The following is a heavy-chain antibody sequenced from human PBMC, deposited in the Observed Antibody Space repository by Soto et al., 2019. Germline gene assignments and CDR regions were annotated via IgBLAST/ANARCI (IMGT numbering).Heavy chain of an antibody. CDR2: IDPGHSET. Sequence: GESRKISRKASVYSFTRYCIGRVCQLSGNGLQWMGIIDPGHSETINSPSFGRHVTISAEKSISTAYLQWSRLKASDNAMYYCTTLKTGFTVYLFEYGGQGRLVTVSS. J-gene: IGHJ4*02. D-gene: IGHD3-10*01. CDR3: TTLKTGFTVYLFEY. CDR1: VYSFTRYC. V-gene: IGHV5-51*01.